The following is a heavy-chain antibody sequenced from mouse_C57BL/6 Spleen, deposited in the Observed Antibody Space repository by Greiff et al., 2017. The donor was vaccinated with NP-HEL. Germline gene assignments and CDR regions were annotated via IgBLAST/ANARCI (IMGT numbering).Heavy chain of an antibody. V-gene: IGHV5-16*01. CDR1: GFTFSDYY. D-gene: IGHD2-1*01. J-gene: IGHJ1*03. CDR3: ASDKGNYEGWWYFDV. Sequence: DVMLVESEGGLVQPGSSMKLSCTASGFTFSDYYMAWVRQVPEKGLEWVANINYDGSSTYYLDSLKSRFIITGDKAKNILYLQLSRLKSEDTATYYCASDKGNYEGWWYFDVWGTGTTVTVSS. CDR2: INYDGSST.